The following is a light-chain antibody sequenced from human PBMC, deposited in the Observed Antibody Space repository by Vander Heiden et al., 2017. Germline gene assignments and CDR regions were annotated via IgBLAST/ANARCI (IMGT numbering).Light chain of an antibody. Sequence: DIVMTQSPDSLAVPLGERATITCKSSQSVLYSSNNKNYLAWYQQKPGQPPKLLIYWASTRESGVPDRFSGSGSGTDFTLTISSLQAEDVTVYYCQQYDSTPLTFGAGTKVEIK. CDR2: WAS. CDR1: QSVLYSSNNKNY. V-gene: IGKV4-1*01. CDR3: QQYDSTPLT. J-gene: IGKJ4*01.